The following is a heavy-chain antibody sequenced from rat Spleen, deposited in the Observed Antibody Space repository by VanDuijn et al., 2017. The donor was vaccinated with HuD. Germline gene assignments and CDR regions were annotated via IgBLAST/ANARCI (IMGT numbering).Heavy chain of an antibody. CDR3: ARHSSTYYVMDA. CDR1: GFTFRNYG. Sequence: EVQVVESGGGLVQPGRSLKLSCAASGFTFRNYGMAWVRQTLTKGLEWVAYISTGGGSTYYRDSVKGRFTISRDNAKTTLYLQMNSLRSEYTATHYCARHSSTYYVMDAWGQGTSVTVSS. J-gene: IGHJ4*01. V-gene: IGHV5S23*01. D-gene: IGHD1-2*01. CDR2: ISTGGGST.